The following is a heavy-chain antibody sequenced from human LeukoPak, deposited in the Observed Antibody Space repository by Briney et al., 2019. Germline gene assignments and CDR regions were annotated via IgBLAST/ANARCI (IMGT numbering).Heavy chain of an antibody. Sequence: SETLSLTCTVSGGSISSSSYYWGWIRQPPGKGLEWIGSIYYSESTNYNPSLKSRVRISLDKSKNEFSLEMTSVTAADTAVYFCARFDYFGSGSRSFDPWGQGILVTVSS. V-gene: IGHV4-39*07. J-gene: IGHJ5*02. CDR1: GGSISSSSYY. D-gene: IGHD3-10*01. CDR2: IYYSEST. CDR3: ARFDYFGSGSRSFDP.